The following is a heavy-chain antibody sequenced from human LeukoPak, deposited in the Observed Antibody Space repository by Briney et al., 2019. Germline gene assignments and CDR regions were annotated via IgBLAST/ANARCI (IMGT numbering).Heavy chain of an antibody. CDR2: INHSGST. CDR3: AREGVVVAATTYYYHMDV. Sequence: SETLSLTCAVYGGSFSGYYWSWIRQPPGKGLEWIGEINHSGSTNYNPSLKSRVTMSVDTSKNQFSLKLSSVTAADTAVYYCAREGVVVAATTYYYHMDVWGKGTTVTISS. V-gene: IGHV4-34*01. D-gene: IGHD2-15*01. CDR1: GGSFSGYY. J-gene: IGHJ6*03.